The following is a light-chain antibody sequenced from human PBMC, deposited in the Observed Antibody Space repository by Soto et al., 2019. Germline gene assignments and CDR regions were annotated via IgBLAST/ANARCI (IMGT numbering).Light chain of an antibody. CDR3: QSYDSSLSAYV. CDR1: SSNIGAGYD. CDR2: GNT. Sequence: QSVLTQPPSVSGAPGQRVTISCTGTSSNIGAGYDVPWYHQLPGTAPKLLIYGNTNRPSGVPDRFSGSKSGTSASLAITGLQAEDEADYYCQSYDSSLSAYVFGTGTKLTVL. V-gene: IGLV1-40*01. J-gene: IGLJ1*01.